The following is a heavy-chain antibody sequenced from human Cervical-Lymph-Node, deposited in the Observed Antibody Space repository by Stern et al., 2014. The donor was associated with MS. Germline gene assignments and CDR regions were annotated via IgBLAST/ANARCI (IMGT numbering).Heavy chain of an antibody. CDR1: GYTFTTYY. Sequence: VQLVQSGAEVKKPGASVNISCVTSGYTFTTYYVHWVRQAPGQGLEWMGIINTSDGDTYHTRKFQDRVTGTRDTSASTVYLKLSSLKSEDTAVYYCARQRTTGHMDFDYWGQGTLVTVSS. J-gene: IGHJ4*02. CDR3: ARQRTTGHMDFDY. CDR2: INTSDGDT. V-gene: IGHV1-46*01. D-gene: IGHD1-1*01.